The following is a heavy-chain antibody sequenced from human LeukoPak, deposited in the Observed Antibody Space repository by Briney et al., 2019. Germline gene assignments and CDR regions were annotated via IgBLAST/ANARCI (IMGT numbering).Heavy chain of an antibody. J-gene: IGHJ4*02. CDR1: GFTFSKYW. CDR3: ARDDDWNYEDY. Sequence: GGSLRLSCAASGFTFSKYWMSWVRQAPGKGLEWVANMKEDGSEKYYVDSVKGRFTISRDNAKNSLYLQMNSLRAEDTAVYYCARDDDWNYEDYWGQGTLVTVSS. CDR2: MKEDGSEK. D-gene: IGHD1-7*01. V-gene: IGHV3-7*01.